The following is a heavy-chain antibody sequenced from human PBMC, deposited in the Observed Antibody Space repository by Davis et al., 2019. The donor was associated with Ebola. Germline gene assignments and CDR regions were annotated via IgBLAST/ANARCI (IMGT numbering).Heavy chain of an antibody. CDR3: ARGGPTFDY. Sequence: GESPKTSCAASGLIFSKFAMGWVRQAPGKGLEWVSITSVDGTSYADSVKGRFTIARDNSRNTLYLQMNRLRAEDTAVYYCARGGPTFDYWGQGTLVTVSS. CDR1: GLIFSKFA. J-gene: IGHJ4*02. V-gene: IGHV3-23*01. CDR2: TSVDGT.